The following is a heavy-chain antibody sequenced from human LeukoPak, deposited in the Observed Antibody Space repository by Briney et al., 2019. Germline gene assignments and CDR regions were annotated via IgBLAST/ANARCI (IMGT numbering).Heavy chain of an antibody. CDR3: ARGQHRWDYSHNLMSF. CDR2: ISPSGDIT. Sequence: GGSLRLSCAASGFHFSAHGMNWIRQAPGKGLEWVSGISPSGDITYYADSVKGRFTISRDNSKNTLYLLMNSLRADDTAVYYCARGQHRWDYSHNLMSFWGQGTLVTVSS. CDR1: GFHFSAHG. D-gene: IGHD4-11*01. J-gene: IGHJ3*01. V-gene: IGHV3-23*01.